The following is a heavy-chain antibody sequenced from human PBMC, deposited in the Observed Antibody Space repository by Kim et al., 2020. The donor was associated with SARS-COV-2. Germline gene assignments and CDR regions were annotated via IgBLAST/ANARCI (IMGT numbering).Heavy chain of an antibody. CDR3: ARGHLGELSSNDY. D-gene: IGHD3-16*02. J-gene: IGHJ4*02. Sequence: SPDSLKGQFTNYRDNAKNTLYLQMNSLGAEDTAVYYCARGHLGELSSNDYWGQGTLVTVSS. V-gene: IGHV3-74*01.